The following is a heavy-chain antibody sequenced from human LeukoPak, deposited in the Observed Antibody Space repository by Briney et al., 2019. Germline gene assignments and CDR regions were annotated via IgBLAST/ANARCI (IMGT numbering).Heavy chain of an antibody. CDR1: GFTFESYS. CDR3: VRDAPVAVTWYFDL. D-gene: IGHD2-15*01. J-gene: IGHJ2*01. CDR2: ISSSSTNI. V-gene: IGHV3-48*01. Sequence: GGSLRLSCVVSGFTFESYSMNWVRQAPGKGLEWVTYISSSSTNIYYADSVKGRSTLSRDNAKNSVFLQMNSLRAEDTAMYYCVRDAPVAVTWYFDLWGRGTLVTVSS.